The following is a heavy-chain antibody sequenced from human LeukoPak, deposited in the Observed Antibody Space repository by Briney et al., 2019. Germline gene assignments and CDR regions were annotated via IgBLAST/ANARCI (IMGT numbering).Heavy chain of an antibody. Sequence: SETLSLTCVVSDYPISSGYFWGWIRQAPGKGLEWIATISHGGSTYFNPSLKSRTLVSIDTSKNKFSLTLTSVTAADTAVYYCARDHCAGGYCYFPYYWGQGNLVTVSS. V-gene: IGHV4-38-2*02. CDR1: DYPISSGYF. CDR3: ARDHCAGGYCYFPYY. D-gene: IGHD2-15*01. J-gene: IGHJ4*02. CDR2: ISHGGST.